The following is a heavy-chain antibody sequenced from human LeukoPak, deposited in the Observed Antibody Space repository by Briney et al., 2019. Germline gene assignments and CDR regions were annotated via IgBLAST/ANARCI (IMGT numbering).Heavy chain of an antibody. CDR1: GFTFSSYG. J-gene: IGHJ4*02. D-gene: IGHD1-26*01. V-gene: IGHV3-30*02. CDR3: AKGGLWAGATRVCDY. Sequence: QPGGSLRLSCAASGFTFSSYGMHWVRQAPGKGLEWVAFIRYDGSNKYYADSVKGRFTISRDNSKNTLYLQMNSLRAEDTAVYYCAKGGLWAGATRVCDYWGQGTLVTVSS. CDR2: IRYDGSNK.